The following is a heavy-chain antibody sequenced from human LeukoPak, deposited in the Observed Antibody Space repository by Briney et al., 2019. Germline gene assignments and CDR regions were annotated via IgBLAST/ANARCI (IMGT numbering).Heavy chain of an antibody. Sequence: GGSLRLSCAASGFTFSSYWMNWARQAPGKGLEWVASINHNGNVNYYVDSVKGRFTISRDNAKNSLYLQMNSLRAEDTAVYYCAREGDGYNYVGAFDIWGQGTMVTVSS. V-gene: IGHV3-7*03. D-gene: IGHD5-24*01. CDR3: AREGDGYNYVGAFDI. CDR1: GFTFSSYW. CDR2: INHNGNVN. J-gene: IGHJ3*02.